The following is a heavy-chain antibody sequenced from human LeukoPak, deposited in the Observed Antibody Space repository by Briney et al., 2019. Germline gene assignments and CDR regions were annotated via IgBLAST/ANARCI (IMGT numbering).Heavy chain of an antibody. D-gene: IGHD2-2*01. CDR2: IYAGDSNT. J-gene: IGHJ4*02. CDR1: GYRFTSYW. CDR3: ARLGGDLYCTSTRCFYDY. V-gene: IGHV5-51*01. Sequence: GESLKISCKGSGYRFTSYWIGWVRRMPGKGLEWMGLIYAGDSNTRYRPSLQGQVTISVDKSISTAYLQWSSLKASDTAMYYCARLGGDLYCTSTRCFYDYWGQGTLVTVSP.